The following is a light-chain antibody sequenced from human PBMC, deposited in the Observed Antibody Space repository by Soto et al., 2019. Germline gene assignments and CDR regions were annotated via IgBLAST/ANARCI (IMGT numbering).Light chain of an antibody. CDR3: QQRMES. CDR1: QSVSNNY. Sequence: IVFTQSPGTLSLSPGERASLSCRASQSVSNNYLAWYQQKPGQAPRLLIYDASSRATGIPGRFSGSGSGTDFTLTISSLEPEDFAVYYCQQRMESFGQGTRLEIK. V-gene: IGKV3D-20*02. CDR2: DAS. J-gene: IGKJ5*01.